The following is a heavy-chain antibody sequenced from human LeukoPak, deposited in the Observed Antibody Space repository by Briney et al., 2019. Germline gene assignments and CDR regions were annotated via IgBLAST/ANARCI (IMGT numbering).Heavy chain of an antibody. CDR2: IYYSGST. V-gene: IGHV4-59*12. J-gene: IGHJ5*02. D-gene: IGHD4-23*01. CDR3: ARNRYGGKPWFDP. Sequence: SETLSLTCTVSGGSISSYYWSWIRQPPGKGLEWIGYIYYSGSTNYNPSLKSRVTISVDTSKNQFSLKLSSVTAADTAVYYCARNRYGGKPWFDPWGQGTLVTVSS. CDR1: GGSISSYY.